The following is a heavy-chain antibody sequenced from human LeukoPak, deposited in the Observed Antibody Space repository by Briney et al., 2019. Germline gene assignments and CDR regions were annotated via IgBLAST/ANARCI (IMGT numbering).Heavy chain of an antibody. V-gene: IGHV4-34*01. Sequence: SETLSLTCAVYGGSFSGYYWSWIRQPPGKGLEWIGEINHSGSTNYNPSLKSRVTISVDTSKNQFSLKLSSVTAADTAVYYCARGRSAPFEIAAAGIFGSYYFDYWGQGTLVTVSS. CDR3: ARGRSAPFEIAAAGIFGSYYFDY. D-gene: IGHD6-13*01. CDR1: GGSFSGYY. CDR2: INHSGST. J-gene: IGHJ4*02.